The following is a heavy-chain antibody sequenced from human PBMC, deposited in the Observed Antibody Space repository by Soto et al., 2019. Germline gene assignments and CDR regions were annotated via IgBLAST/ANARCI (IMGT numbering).Heavy chain of an antibody. Sequence: GGSLRLSCTASGFTFGDYAMSWFRQAPGKGLEWVGFIRSKAYGGTTEYAASVKGRFTISRDDSKSIAYLQMNSLKTEDTAVYYCTREGVAGTFDYWGQGTLVTVSS. CDR2: IRSKAYGGTT. CDR1: GFTFGDYA. CDR3: TREGVAGTFDY. V-gene: IGHV3-49*03. J-gene: IGHJ4*02. D-gene: IGHD6-19*01.